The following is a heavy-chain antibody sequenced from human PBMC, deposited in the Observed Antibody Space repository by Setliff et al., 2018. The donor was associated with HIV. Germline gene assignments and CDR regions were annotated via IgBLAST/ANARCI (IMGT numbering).Heavy chain of an antibody. D-gene: IGHD6-19*01. Sequence: LSLTCSVSDDSINSDNYYWSWIRQPAGKGLEWIGRVYITGRTHYNPSLKSRVTISVDTSKNQFSLNLRSVTAADTAVYYCARHDADTAGPFFLHWGQGTLVTV. CDR2: VYITGRT. CDR3: ARHDADTAGPFFLH. CDR1: DDSINSDNYY. V-gene: IGHV4-61*02. J-gene: IGHJ1*01.